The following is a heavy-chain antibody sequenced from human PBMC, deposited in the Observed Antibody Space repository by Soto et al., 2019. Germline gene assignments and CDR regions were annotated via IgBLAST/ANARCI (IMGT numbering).Heavy chain of an antibody. J-gene: IGHJ6*02. Sequence: EVQLVESGGGLVQPGGSLRLSCAASGFTFSSYEMNWVRQAPGKGLEWVSYISSSGSTIYYADSVKGRFTISRDNSKNTLYLQMNCLRAEDTAVYYCARDEVNYYDSSGYYYALYHYYGMDVWGQGTTVTFSS. CDR3: ARDEVNYYDSSGYYYALYHYYGMDV. CDR1: GFTFSSYE. V-gene: IGHV3-48*03. CDR2: ISSSGSTI. D-gene: IGHD3-22*01.